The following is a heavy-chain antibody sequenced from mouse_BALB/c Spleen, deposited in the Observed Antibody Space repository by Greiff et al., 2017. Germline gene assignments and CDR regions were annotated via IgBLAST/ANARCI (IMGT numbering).Heavy chain of an antibody. CDR2: ISSGGST. CDR3: ARESTTALFDY. D-gene: IGHD1-2*01. V-gene: IGHV5-6-5*01. CDR1: GFTFSSYA. Sequence: EVQVVESGGGLVKPGGSLKLSCAASGFTFSSYAMSWVRQTPEKRLEWVASISSGGSTYYPDSVKGRFTISRDNARNILYLQMSSLRSEDTAMYYCARESTTALFDYWGQGTTLTVSS. J-gene: IGHJ2*01.